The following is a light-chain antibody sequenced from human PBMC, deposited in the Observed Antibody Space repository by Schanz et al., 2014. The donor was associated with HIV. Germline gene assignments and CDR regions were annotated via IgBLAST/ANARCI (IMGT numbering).Light chain of an antibody. CDR3: ATWDSFLNAVV. V-gene: IGLV1-40*01. Sequence: QSVLTQPPSVSGAPGQRVTISCTGNNSNIGAGYDVHWYQQLPGTAPKLLIYGDSNRPSGVPDRFSGSKSGTSASLAITGLQGEDEADYYCATWDSFLNAVVFGGGTKLTVL. CDR1: NSNIGAGYD. J-gene: IGLJ2*01. CDR2: GDS.